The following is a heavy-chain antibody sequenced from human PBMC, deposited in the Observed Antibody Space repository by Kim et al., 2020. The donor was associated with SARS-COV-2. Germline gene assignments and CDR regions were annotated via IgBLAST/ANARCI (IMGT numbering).Heavy chain of an antibody. Sequence: SETLSLTCTVSGGSISSSSYYWGWIRQPPGKGLEWIGSIYYSGSTYYNPSLKSRVTISVDTSKNQFSLKLTSVTAADTAVYYCARLLAGSWVDYWGQGTLVTVSS. CDR3: ARLLAGSWVDY. CDR2: IYYSGST. CDR1: GGSISSSSYY. J-gene: IGHJ4*02. D-gene: IGHD1-26*01. V-gene: IGHV4-39*01.